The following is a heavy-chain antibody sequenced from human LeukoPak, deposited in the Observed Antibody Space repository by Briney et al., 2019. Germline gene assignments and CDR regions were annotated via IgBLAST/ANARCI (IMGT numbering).Heavy chain of an antibody. Sequence: SETLSLTCTVSGGSISGGDYYWSWIRQPPGKGLEWIGYIYYSGSTYYNPSLKSRVTISVDTSKNQFSLKLSSVTAADTAVYYCARESVLFNDAFDIWGQGTMVTVSS. V-gene: IGHV4-30-4*01. J-gene: IGHJ3*02. CDR1: GGSISGGDYY. D-gene: IGHD3-10*01. CDR3: ARESVLFNDAFDI. CDR2: IYYSGST.